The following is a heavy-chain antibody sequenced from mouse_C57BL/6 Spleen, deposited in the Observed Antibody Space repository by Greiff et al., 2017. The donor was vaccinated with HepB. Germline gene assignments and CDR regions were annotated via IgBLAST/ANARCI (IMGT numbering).Heavy chain of an antibody. V-gene: IGHV5-17*01. CDR3: ARLGAY. CDR2: ISSGSSTI. Sequence: EVQLVESGGGLVKPGGSLKLSCAASGFTFSDYGMHWVRQAPEKGLEWVAYISSGSSTIYYADTVKGRFTISRDNAKNTLVLQMTSLRSEDTAMYYCARLGAYWGQGTLVTVSA. CDR1: GFTFSDYG. J-gene: IGHJ3*01.